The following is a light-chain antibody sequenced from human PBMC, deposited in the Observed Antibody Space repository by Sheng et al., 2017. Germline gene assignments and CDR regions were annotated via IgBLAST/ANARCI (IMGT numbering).Light chain of an antibody. CDR1: QDIKNY. Sequence: DIQMTQSPSSLSASVGDRVTIICQASQDIKNYLNWYQQKPGKAPKLLIFDASNLETGVPSRFSGSGYGTDFTFTINSLQPEDFATYYCQQYDDALFTFGPGTKVDMK. CDR3: QQYDDALFT. J-gene: IGKJ3*01. V-gene: IGKV1-33*01. CDR2: DAS.